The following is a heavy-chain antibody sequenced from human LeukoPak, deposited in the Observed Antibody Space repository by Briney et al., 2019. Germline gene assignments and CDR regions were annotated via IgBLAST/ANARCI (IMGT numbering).Heavy chain of an antibody. J-gene: IGHJ6*03. D-gene: IGHD1-7*01. CDR1: GFIFSHYA. Sequence: PGRSLRLSCAGSGFIFSHYAMHWGRQAPGKGLEWVAITSYDGSHQYYAASVKGRFTLSRDDSKSTLYLQMNSLRAEDTAVYYCTRVKATGTYSSAMEVWGKGATVTVSS. CDR2: TSYDGSHQ. V-gene: IGHV3-30*04. CDR3: TRVKATGTYSSAMEV.